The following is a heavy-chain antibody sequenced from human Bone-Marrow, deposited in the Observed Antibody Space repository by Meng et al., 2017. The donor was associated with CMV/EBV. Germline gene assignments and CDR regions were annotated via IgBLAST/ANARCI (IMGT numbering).Heavy chain of an antibody. J-gene: IGHJ4*02. Sequence: SETLSLTCAVYGGSFSGYNWSWIRQPPGKGLEWIGYIYYSETTNYNPSLKSRVTISADTSKNLFSLKLSSVTASYTAVSFCARVPTLMVMRGYFDYWSQGTLVTVSS. V-gene: IGHV4-59*01. CDR3: ARVPTLMVMRGYFDY. CDR2: IYYSETT. CDR1: GGSFSGYN. D-gene: IGHD2-8*01.